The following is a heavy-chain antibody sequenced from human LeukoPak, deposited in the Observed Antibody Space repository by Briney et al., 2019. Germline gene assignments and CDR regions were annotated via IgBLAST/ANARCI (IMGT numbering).Heavy chain of an antibody. CDR3: AKAGSSSGWYINYFDY. D-gene: IGHD6-19*01. J-gene: IGHJ4*02. CDR1: GFTFSSYA. V-gene: IGHV3-23*01. Sequence: GGSLRLSCAASGFTFSSYAMSWVRQAPGKGLEWVSAISGSGGSTYYADSVKGRFTISRDNSKNTLYMQMNSLRAEDTAVYYCAKAGSSSGWYINYFDYWGQGTLVTVSS. CDR2: ISGSGGST.